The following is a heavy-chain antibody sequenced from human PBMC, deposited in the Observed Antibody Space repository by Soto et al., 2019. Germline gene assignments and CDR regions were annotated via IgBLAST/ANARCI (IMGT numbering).Heavy chain of an antibody. CDR3: TTLVATIPDY. J-gene: IGHJ4*02. CDR2: IKSKSDGGAT. Sequence: EVKLVESGGGLVKPGGSLRLSCAASDFTLSNVWMNWVRQAPGKGLEWVGHIKSKSDGGATDYAAPVTGRFTISRDDSKNTLYLQMNNLKTEDTAVYYCTTLVATIPDYWGQGTLVTVSS. V-gene: IGHV3-15*07. CDR1: DFTLSNVW. D-gene: IGHD5-12*01.